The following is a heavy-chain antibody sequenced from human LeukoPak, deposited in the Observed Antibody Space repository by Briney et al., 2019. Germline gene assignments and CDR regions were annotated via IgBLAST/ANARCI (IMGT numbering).Heavy chain of an antibody. J-gene: IGHJ4*02. CDR1: GYTFTSYG. V-gene: IGHV1-18*01. Sequence: ASVKVSCKASGYTFTSYGISWMRQAPGQGLEWMGWISGYNGNTNYVQKFQGRVAMTTDPSTSTIYMELRSLRVDDTALYYCARDNGHKGVDYWGQGTLVTVFS. CDR2: ISGYNGNT. D-gene: IGHD2-8*01. CDR3: ARDNGHKGVDY.